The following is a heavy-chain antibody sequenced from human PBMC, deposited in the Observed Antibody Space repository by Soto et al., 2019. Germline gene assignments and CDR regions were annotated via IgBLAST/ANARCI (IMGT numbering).Heavy chain of an antibody. CDR2: IYYSGST. CDR3: ARGIQTKSGYRYGPGFDY. V-gene: IGHV4-59*01. Sequence: SETLSLTCTVSGGSISSYYWSWIRQPPGKGLEWIGYIYYSGSTNYNPSLKSRVTISVDTSKNQFSLKLSSVTAADTAVYYCARGIQTKSGYRYGPGFDYWGQGTLVTVS. CDR1: GGSISSYY. D-gene: IGHD5-18*01. J-gene: IGHJ4*02.